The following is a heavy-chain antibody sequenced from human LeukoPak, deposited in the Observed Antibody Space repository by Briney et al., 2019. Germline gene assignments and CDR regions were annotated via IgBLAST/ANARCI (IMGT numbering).Heavy chain of an antibody. J-gene: IGHJ4*02. CDR1: GFTFSSYA. V-gene: IGHV3-23*01. CDR2: ISGSGGST. D-gene: IGHD2-2*01. Sequence: GGSLRLSCAASGFTFSSYAMSWVRQAPGKGLEWVSAISGSGGSTYYADSVKGRFTISRDNSKNTLYLQMNSLRAEDTAVYYCAKSPRIVVVPAASKAPSDYWGQGTLVTVSS. CDR3: AKSPRIVVVPAASKAPSDY.